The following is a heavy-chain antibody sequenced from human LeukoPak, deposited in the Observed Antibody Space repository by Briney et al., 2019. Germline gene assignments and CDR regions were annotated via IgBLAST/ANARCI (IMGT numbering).Heavy chain of an antibody. V-gene: IGHV1-69*05. J-gene: IGHJ5*02. D-gene: IGHD4-17*01. CDR1: GGTFSSYA. CDR2: IIPIFGTA. Sequence: SVKVSCKASGGTFSSYAISWVRQAPGQGLEWMGGIIPIFGTANYAQKFQGRVTITTDESTSTAYMELSSLRSEDTAVYYCARPSGDYGDYGGEDWFDPRGQGTLVTVSS. CDR3: ARPSGDYGDYGGEDWFDP.